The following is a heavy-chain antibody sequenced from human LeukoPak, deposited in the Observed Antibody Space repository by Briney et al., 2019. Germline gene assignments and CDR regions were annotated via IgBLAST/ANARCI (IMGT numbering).Heavy chain of an antibody. CDR2: IYYGGNT. D-gene: IGHD3-3*01. CDR1: GGSISSYY. J-gene: IGHJ5*02. V-gene: IGHV4-59*01. Sequence: SETPSLTCTVSGGSISSYYWSWIRQPPGKGLEWIGYIYYGGNTNYNPSLQSRVTISVDTSKNQFSLQLKSVTAADTALYYCARDFQGITTFGVAPPGGFDPWGQGTLVIVSS. CDR3: ARDFQGITTFGVAPPGGFDP.